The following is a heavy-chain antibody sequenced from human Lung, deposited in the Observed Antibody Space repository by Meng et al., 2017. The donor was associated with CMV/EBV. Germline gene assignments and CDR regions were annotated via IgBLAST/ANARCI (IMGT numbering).Heavy chain of an antibody. J-gene: IGHJ4*02. CDR1: GFTFDDYA. CDR2: ISWNGGSI. D-gene: IGHD2-8*01. V-gene: IGHV3-9*01. Sequence: SXKISCAASGFTFDDYAMHWVRQAPGKGLEWVSGISWNGGSIGYADSVRGRFTISRDNAKNSLYLQMNSLRAEDTAVYYCARRDFYCTNGVCYLDYWGQGXLVTVSS. CDR3: ARRDFYCTNGVCYLDY.